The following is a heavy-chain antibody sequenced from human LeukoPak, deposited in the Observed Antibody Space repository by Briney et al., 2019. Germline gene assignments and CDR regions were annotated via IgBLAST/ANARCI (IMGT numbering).Heavy chain of an antibody. D-gene: IGHD1-20*01. Sequence: SETLSLTCAVSGDSISSGYYWGWMRQPPGKGLEWIGTIYHTGSTYSNPSLKTRATISVATSKTLFSLKLRSVTAADTAVHSCARVNWNPAYWGQGTLVTVSS. CDR2: IYHTGST. CDR3: ARVNWNPAY. J-gene: IGHJ4*02. CDR1: GDSISSGYY. V-gene: IGHV4-38-2*01.